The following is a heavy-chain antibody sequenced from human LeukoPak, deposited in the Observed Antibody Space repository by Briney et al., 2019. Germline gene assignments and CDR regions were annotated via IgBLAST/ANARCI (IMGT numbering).Heavy chain of an antibody. Sequence: TGGSLRLSCAASGFIVSDNYMSWVRQALGKGLEWVSIIYDGGSTYYADSVKGRFTISRDISKNTFYLHINSLRVEDTAVYYCARALPASSHTSFDYWGQGTLVTVSS. V-gene: IGHV3-66*01. CDR3: ARALPASSHTSFDY. CDR2: IYDGGST. CDR1: GFIVSDNY. D-gene: IGHD2-2*01. J-gene: IGHJ4*02.